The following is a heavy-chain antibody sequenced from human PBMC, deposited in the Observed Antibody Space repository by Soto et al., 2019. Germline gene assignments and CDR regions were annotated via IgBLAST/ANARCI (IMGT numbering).Heavy chain of an antibody. CDR1: GGSISSSSYY. Sequence: SETLSLTCTVSGGSISSSSYYWGWIRQPPGKGLEWIGSIYYSGSTYYNPSLKSRVTISVDTSKNQFSLKLSSVTAADTAVYYCARVGYCSGGSCYFVWFDPWGQGTLVTVSS. CDR3: ARVGYCSGGSCYFVWFDP. V-gene: IGHV4-39*01. D-gene: IGHD2-15*01. J-gene: IGHJ5*02. CDR2: IYYSGST.